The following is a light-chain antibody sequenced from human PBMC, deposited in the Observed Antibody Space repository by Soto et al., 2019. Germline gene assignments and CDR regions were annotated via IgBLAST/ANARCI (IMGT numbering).Light chain of an antibody. CDR2: EGT. V-gene: IGLV2-23*01. Sequence: QSVLAQPASVSGSPGQSIAISCTGTSSDVGSYNLVSWYQQHPGKGPKLMIYEGTKRPSGVSNRFSGSKSGNTASLTISGLQAEDEADYYCCSSAGSSLYVFGSGTKVTVL. CDR1: SSDVGSYNL. J-gene: IGLJ1*01. CDR3: CSSAGSSLYV.